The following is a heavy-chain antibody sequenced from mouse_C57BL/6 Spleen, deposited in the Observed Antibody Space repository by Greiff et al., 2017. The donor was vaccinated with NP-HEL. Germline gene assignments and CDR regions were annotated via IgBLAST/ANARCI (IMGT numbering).Heavy chain of an antibody. CDR2: INPYNGGT. J-gene: IGHJ4*01. CDR1: GYTFTDYY. Sequence: VQLQQSGPVLVKPGASVKMSCKASGYTFTDYYMNWVKQSHGKSLEWIGVINPYNGGTSYNQKFKGKATLTVDKSSSTAYMERNSLTSEDSAVYYCARDYYGSSYKAMDYWGQGTSVTVSS. V-gene: IGHV1-19*01. CDR3: ARDYYGSSYKAMDY. D-gene: IGHD1-1*01.